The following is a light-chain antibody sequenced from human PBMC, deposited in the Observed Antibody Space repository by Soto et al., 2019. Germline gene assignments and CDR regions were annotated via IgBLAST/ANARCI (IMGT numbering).Light chain of an antibody. Sequence: QSALTQPPSASGSPEQSVTISCTGTKNDIGVYDFVSWYQHHPGKAPRLIIYEVVQRPSGVPDRFSGSKSGNTASLTVSGLQAADEGDYFCKSYAGSNTYVFGSGTKVTVL. J-gene: IGLJ1*01. CDR3: KSYAGSNTYV. CDR2: EVV. CDR1: KNDIGVYDF. V-gene: IGLV2-8*01.